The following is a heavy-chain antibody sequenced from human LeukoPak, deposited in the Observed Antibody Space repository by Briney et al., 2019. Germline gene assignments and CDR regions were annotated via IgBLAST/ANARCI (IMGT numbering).Heavy chain of an antibody. CDR1: GYSISSGYY. V-gene: IGHV4-38-2*02. CDR3: ARDRKYYYHMDV. D-gene: IGHD1-14*01. J-gene: IGHJ6*03. CDR2: IYHSGST. Sequence: SETLSLTCTVSGYSISSGYYWGWIRQPPGKGLEWIGSIYHSGSTYYNPSLKSRVTISVDTSKNQFSLNLTSLTAADTAVYYCARDRKYYYHMDVWGKGTTVTVSS.